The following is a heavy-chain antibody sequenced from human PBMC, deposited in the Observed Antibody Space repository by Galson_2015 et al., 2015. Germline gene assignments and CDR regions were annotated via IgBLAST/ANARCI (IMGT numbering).Heavy chain of an antibody. CDR1: GGSISSSNW. CDR3: ARVGITIFGGPYGMDV. J-gene: IGHJ6*02. Sequence: ETLSLTCAVSGGSISSSNWWSWVRQPPGKGLEWIGEIYHSGSTNYNPSLKSRVTISVDKSKNQFSLRLSSVTAADTAVYYCARVGITIFGGPYGMDVWGQGTTVTVSS. CDR2: IYHSGST. D-gene: IGHD3-3*01. V-gene: IGHV4-4*02.